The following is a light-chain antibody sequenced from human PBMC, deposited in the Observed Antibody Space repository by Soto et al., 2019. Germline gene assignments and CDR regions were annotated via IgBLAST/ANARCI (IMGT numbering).Light chain of an antibody. CDR3: QQYKNWPYT. V-gene: IGKV3-15*01. CDR2: GAS. J-gene: IGKJ2*01. Sequence: EIVMTQSPATLSVSPGERATLSCRASQSVSSNLAWYQQKPGQAPRLLIYGASTRATSIPARFSGSGSGTKFTLTISRLQSGDFAVYYCQQYKNWPYTFGQGTKLEIK. CDR1: QSVSSN.